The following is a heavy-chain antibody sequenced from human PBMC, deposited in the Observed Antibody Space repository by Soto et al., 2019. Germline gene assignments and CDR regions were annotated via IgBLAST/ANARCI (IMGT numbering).Heavy chain of an antibody. Sequence: QVQLVESGGGVVRAGGSLRLSCAASGFPFSGYGMYWVRQAPGKGLEWLALISLDGTNKYYADSVKGRFSISRDNSGDTLYLQMNSLRAEDTAVYYCAKDGASGSYPPYYYFGMDVWGQGTTVTVSS. CDR1: GFPFSGYG. CDR3: AKDGASGSYPPYYYFGMDV. CDR2: ISLDGTNK. J-gene: IGHJ6*02. D-gene: IGHD1-26*01. V-gene: IGHV3-30*18.